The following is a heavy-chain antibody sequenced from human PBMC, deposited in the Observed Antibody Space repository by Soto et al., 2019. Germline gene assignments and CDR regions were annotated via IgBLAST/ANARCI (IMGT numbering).Heavy chain of an antibody. CDR2: IYHSGST. CDR1: GGSISSGGYS. CDR3: AREGKIAAAGAYFDY. J-gene: IGHJ4*02. Sequence: QLQLQESGSGLVKPSQTLSLTCAVSGGSISSGGYSWSWIRQPPGKGLEWIGYIYHSGSTYYNPSLKSRVPISVDRSKNQFSLKLSSVTAADTAVYYCAREGKIAAAGAYFDYWGQGTLVTVSS. V-gene: IGHV4-30-2*01. D-gene: IGHD6-13*01.